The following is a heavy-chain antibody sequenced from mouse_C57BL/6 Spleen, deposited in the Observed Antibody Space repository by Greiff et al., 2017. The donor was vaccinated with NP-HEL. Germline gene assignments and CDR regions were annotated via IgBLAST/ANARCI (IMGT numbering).Heavy chain of an antibody. Sequence: EVQLQESGGGLVKPGGSLKLSCAASGFTFSSYAMSWVRQTPEKRLEWVATISDGGSYTYYPDNVKGRFTISRDNAKNNLYLQMSHLKSEDTAMYYCARGGDYYSSSLYYYAMDYWGQGTSVTVSS. CDR1: GFTFSSYA. CDR2: ISDGGSYT. J-gene: IGHJ4*01. D-gene: IGHD1-1*01. V-gene: IGHV5-4*01. CDR3: ARGGDYYSSSLYYYAMDY.